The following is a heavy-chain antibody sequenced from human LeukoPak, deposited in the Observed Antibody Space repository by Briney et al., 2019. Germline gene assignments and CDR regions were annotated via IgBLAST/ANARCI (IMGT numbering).Heavy chain of an antibody. D-gene: IGHD3-16*01. V-gene: IGHV3-9*01. CDR2: ISWNSGSI. J-gene: IGHJ4*02. Sequence: GRSLRLSCAASGFTFDDYAMHWVRQAPGKGLEWVSGISWNSGSIGYADSVKGRFTISRDNAKNSLYLQMNSLRAEDTALYYCAKDISHRKKTGLGYWGQGPLVTVSS. CDR1: GFTFDDYA. CDR3: AKDISHRKKTGLGY.